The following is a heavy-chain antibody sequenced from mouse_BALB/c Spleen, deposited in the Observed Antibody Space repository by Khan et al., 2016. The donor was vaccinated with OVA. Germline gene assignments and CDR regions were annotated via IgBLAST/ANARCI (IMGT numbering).Heavy chain of an antibody. CDR1: GFTFSSYS. J-gene: IGHJ3*01. V-gene: IGHV5-6*01. CDR2: ISSGGDYP. D-gene: IGHD4-1*01. CDR3: AYHLTGSFAY. Sequence: EVQLVESGGDLVKPGGSLKLSCAASGFTFSSYSMSWVRQTPDKRLEWVASISSGGDYPYYPDSVQGRFTISRTNAKNTLYLQMSDLKSEDTAMYYCAYHLTGSFAYWGQGTLVTVSA.